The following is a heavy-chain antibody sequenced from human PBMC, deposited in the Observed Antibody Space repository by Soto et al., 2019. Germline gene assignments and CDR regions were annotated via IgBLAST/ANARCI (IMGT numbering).Heavy chain of an antibody. V-gene: IGHV5-10-1*01. CDR1: GYSFTSYW. D-gene: IGHD6-6*01. CDR2: IDPSDSYT. Sequence: PGESLKISCKGSGYSFTSYWISWVRQMPGKGLEWMGRIDPSDSYTNYSPSFQGHVTISADKSISTAYLQWSSLKASDTAMYYCARRSGEQLANLSVYYYYSGMDVWGQGTTVTAP. CDR3: ARRSGEQLANLSVYYYYSGMDV. J-gene: IGHJ6*02.